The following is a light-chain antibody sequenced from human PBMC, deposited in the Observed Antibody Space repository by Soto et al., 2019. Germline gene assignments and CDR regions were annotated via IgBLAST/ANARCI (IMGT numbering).Light chain of an antibody. CDR1: QSVSSSC. V-gene: IGKV3D-20*01. CDR2: DAS. Sequence: EIVLTQSPATLSLSPGERATLSCGASQSVSSSCLAWYQQKPGLAPRLLIYDASSRATGIPDRFSGSGSGTDFTLTISRLEPEDFAVYYCQQYGSSPFTFGPGTKVDIK. J-gene: IGKJ3*01. CDR3: QQYGSSPFT.